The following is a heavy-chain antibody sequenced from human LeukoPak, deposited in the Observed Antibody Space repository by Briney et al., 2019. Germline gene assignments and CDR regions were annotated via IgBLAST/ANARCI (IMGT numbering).Heavy chain of an antibody. CDR2: ISGSGGST. CDR3: AKGDGYSSGPFAGY. CDR1: GFTLSSYA. D-gene: IGHD5-18*01. J-gene: IGHJ4*02. Sequence: GGSLRLSCAASGFTLSSYARSWVRQAPGKGLEWVSAISGSGGSTYYADAVKGRFTISIDNSKNTVYLQINSLRAEDTAVYYSAKGDGYSSGPFAGYWGQGTLVTVSS. V-gene: IGHV3-23*01.